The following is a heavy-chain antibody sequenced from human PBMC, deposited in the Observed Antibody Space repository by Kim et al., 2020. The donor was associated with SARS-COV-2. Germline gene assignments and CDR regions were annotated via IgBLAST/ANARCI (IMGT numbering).Heavy chain of an antibody. Sequence: SETLSLTCTVSGGSISSSSYYWGWIRQPPGKGLEWIGSIYYSGSTYYNPSLKSRVTISVDTSKNQFSLKLSSVTAADTAVYYCARLGSGSVYWGQGTLVTVSS. J-gene: IGHJ4*02. V-gene: IGHV4-39*01. D-gene: IGHD6-19*01. CDR3: ARLGSGSVY. CDR2: IYYSGST. CDR1: GGSISSSSYY.